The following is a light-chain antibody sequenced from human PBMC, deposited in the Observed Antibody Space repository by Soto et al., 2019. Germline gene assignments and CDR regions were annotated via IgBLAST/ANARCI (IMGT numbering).Light chain of an antibody. J-gene: IGLJ1*01. CDR1: SSDVGLYNY. CDR3: CSYAGSYTYV. Sequence: QSALTQPPSASGSPGQSVTISCTGTSSDVGLYNYVSWYQQHPGKAPKVIIFEVSQRPSGVPYRFSGSKSGNTASLTVSGLQAEDEADYYCCSYAGSYTYVFGTGTKLTVL. CDR2: EVS. V-gene: IGLV2-8*01.